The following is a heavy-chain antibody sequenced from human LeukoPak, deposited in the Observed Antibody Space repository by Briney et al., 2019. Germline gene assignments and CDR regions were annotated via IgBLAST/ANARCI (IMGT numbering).Heavy chain of an antibody. D-gene: IGHD2-2*02. V-gene: IGHV3-23*01. CDR2: ISGSGGST. J-gene: IGHJ4*02. CDR3: AKPIVVVPAAIPSDY. Sequence: GGSLRLSCAASGFTFSSYAMSWVRQAPGKGLEWVSAISGSGGSTYYADSVKGRFTISRDNSKNTLYLQMNSLRAEDTAVYYCAKPIVVVPAAIPSDYWGQGTLVTVSS. CDR1: GFTFSSYA.